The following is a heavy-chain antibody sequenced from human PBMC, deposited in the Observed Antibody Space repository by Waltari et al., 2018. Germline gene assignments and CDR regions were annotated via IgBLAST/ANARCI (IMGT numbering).Heavy chain of an antibody. CDR2: IYTNANM. V-gene: IGHV4-4*07. Sequence: QVHLQESGPGLVKPSETLSLICSVSGGSFSRYYWSWIRQPAGKGLEWIGCIYTNANMMYNPSLESRVTMSIDTSKNQFSLSLRSVTAADTAVYFCARDQYSHSSAGLNYWGQGMLVTVSS. CDR1: GGSFSRYY. J-gene: IGHJ4*02. CDR3: ARDQYSHSSAGLNY. D-gene: IGHD5-18*01.